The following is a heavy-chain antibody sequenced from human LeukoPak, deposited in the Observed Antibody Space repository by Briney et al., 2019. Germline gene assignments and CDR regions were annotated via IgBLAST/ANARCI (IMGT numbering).Heavy chain of an antibody. CDR1: GYTFTSYD. J-gene: IGHJ3*02. Sequence: ASVKVSCKASGYTFTSYDINWVRQATGQGLEWMGWMNPNSGNTGYAQKFQGRVTMTRNTSISTAYMELSSLRSEDTAVYYCARGNRYYYDSSGYYLDASDIWGQGTMVTVSS. CDR3: ARGNRYYYDSSGYYLDASDI. V-gene: IGHV1-8*01. D-gene: IGHD3-22*01. CDR2: MNPNSGNT.